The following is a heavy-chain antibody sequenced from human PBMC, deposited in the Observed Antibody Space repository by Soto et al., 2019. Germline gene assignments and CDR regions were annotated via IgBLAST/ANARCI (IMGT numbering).Heavy chain of an antibody. D-gene: IGHD6-13*01. CDR2: MNPNSGNT. CDR1: AYTFTGYD. J-gene: IGHJ6*02. Sequence: ASVKVSCNASAYTFTGYDINWVRQATGQGLEWMGWMNPNSGNTGYAQKFQGRVTMTRNTSISTAYMELSSLRSGDTAVYYCARRGYSSSWYYYYYYGMDVWGQGTTVTVSS. CDR3: ARRGYSSSWYYYYYYGMDV. V-gene: IGHV1-8*01.